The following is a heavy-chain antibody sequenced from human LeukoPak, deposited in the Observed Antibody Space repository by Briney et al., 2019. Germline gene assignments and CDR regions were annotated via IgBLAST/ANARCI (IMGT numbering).Heavy chain of an antibody. CDR1: GDSISGFY. Sequence: KTSETLSLTCSVSGDSISGFYWSWIRQPAGKGLEWIGRIYTSGSTNYNPSLKSRVTMSVDTSQNQFSLKLSSVTAADTAVYYCARDVIAAPGTADYWGQGTLVTVSS. CDR3: ARDVIAAPGTADY. J-gene: IGHJ4*02. CDR2: IYTSGST. D-gene: IGHD6-13*01. V-gene: IGHV4-4*07.